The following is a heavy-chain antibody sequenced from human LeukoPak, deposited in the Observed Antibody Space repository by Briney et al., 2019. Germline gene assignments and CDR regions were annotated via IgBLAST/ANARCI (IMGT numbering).Heavy chain of an antibody. Sequence: SETLSLTCTVSGGSITGYYWTWIRQPAGKGQEWIGRIYSGGSTNYNPPLKSRVTMSVDTSKNQFSLKLSSVTAADTAVYYCATGIDADSARGYYDMDVWGQGTTVTVSS. CDR1: GGSITGYY. J-gene: IGHJ6*02. V-gene: IGHV4-4*07. CDR2: IYSGGST. CDR3: ATGIDADSARGYYDMDV. D-gene: IGHD1-14*01.